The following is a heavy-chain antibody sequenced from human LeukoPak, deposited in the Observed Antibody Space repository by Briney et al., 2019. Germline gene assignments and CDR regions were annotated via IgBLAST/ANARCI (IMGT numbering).Heavy chain of an antibody. CDR3: ARDLEDY. CDR2: ISSSSSYI. CDR1: GFTFSSHA. J-gene: IGHJ4*02. Sequence: GGSLRLSCVASGFTFSSHAMNWVRRAPGKGLEWVSSISSSSSYIYYADSVKGRFTISRDNAKNSLYLQMNSLRAEDTAVYYCARDLEDYWGQGTLVTVSS. V-gene: IGHV3-21*01.